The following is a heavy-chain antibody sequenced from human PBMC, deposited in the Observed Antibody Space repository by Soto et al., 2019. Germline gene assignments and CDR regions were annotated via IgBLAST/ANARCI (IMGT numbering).Heavy chain of an antibody. Sequence: ASVRVSCKASGYTFTTYAIHWVRQAPGQRLEWMGWINAGNGKTKYSQKFQDRVTITRDTSATTAYMELSSLTSEDTAVYYCARAGDDCSTTSCYMIDYWGQGTLVTVSS. D-gene: IGHD2-2*02. V-gene: IGHV1-3*01. CDR3: ARAGDDCSTTSCYMIDY. CDR1: GYTFTTYA. CDR2: INAGNGKT. J-gene: IGHJ4*02.